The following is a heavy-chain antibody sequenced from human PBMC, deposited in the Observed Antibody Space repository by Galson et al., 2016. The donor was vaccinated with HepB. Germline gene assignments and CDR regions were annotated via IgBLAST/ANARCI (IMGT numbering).Heavy chain of an antibody. CDR1: GFTFGSYE. J-gene: IGHJ6*02. Sequence: LRLSCAASGFTFGSYEMNWVRQAPGTGLEWISYISSSGITISYADSVKGRFTLTRDNARNSLYLQMNSLKDEDTAVYFCARVLFGSGSYWCLDVWGQGTTVTVSS. V-gene: IGHV3-48*03. CDR3: ARVLFGSGSYWCLDV. CDR2: ISSSGITI. D-gene: IGHD3-10*01.